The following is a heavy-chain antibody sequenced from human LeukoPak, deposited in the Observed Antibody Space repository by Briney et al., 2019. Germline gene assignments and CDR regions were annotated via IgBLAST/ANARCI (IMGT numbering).Heavy chain of an antibody. CDR1: GGSISSGSYY. CDR2: IYTSGST. V-gene: IGHV4-61*02. Sequence: PSETLSLTCTVSGGSISSGSYYWSWIRQPAGKGLEWIGRIYTSGSTNYHPSLESRVTISVDTSKNQFSLKLSSVTAADTAVYYCASGLRYFDLYYWGQGTLVTVSS. CDR3: ASGLRYFDLYY. J-gene: IGHJ4*02. D-gene: IGHD3-9*01.